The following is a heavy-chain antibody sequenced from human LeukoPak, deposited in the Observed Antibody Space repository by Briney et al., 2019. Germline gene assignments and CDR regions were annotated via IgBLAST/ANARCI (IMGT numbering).Heavy chain of an antibody. Sequence: GGSLRLSCAASDFSFITYAMSWVRQAPGKGLEWVSTISGGGDATYYADSVKGRFTISRDNAKNSLYLQMNSLRAEDTAVYYCARDYGFGRGYWGQGTLVTVSS. V-gene: IGHV3-23*01. CDR2: ISGGGDAT. D-gene: IGHD3-10*01. CDR1: DFSFITYA. CDR3: ARDYGFGRGY. J-gene: IGHJ4*02.